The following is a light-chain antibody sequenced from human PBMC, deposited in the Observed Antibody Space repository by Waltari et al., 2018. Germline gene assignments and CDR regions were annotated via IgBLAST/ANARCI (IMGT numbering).Light chain of an antibody. CDR2: EGS. J-gene: IGLJ3*02. V-gene: IGLV2-23*01. CDR1: SSGVGSYNL. Sequence: QSALTQPASVSGSPGQSITISCTGTSSGVGSYNLVSWYQQHPGKAPKLMMYEGSKRPSGVSNRFPGARSGNTASLTISGLQAEDEADYYCCSYAGAVFGGGTKLTIL. CDR3: CSYAGAV.